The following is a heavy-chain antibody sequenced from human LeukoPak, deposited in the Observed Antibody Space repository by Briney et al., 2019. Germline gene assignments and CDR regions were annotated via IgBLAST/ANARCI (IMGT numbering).Heavy chain of an antibody. CDR2: INTSGGRT. CDR1: GFIFSTYV. Sequence: GGSLRLSCAASGFIFSTYVMTWVRQVPGKGLEWVSSINTSGGRTHYADSVKDRFTISRDNSKNTLYLQMSGLRVEDTAVYYCAKQAFGDYLYYFDHWGQGTLVTVSS. V-gene: IGHV3-23*01. CDR3: AKQAFGDYLYYFDH. J-gene: IGHJ4*02. D-gene: IGHD4-17*01.